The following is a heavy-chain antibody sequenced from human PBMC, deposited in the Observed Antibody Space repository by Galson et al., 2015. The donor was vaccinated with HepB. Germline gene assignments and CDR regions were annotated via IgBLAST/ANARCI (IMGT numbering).Heavy chain of an antibody. CDR1: GVTFSSYA. CDR3: TTDVPGVAGTG. V-gene: IGHV3-23*01. J-gene: IGHJ4*02. Sequence: SLKLSCTASGVTFSSYAMSWVRQAPGKGLEWVSGIGGSGDRTYYAHSVKGRITVSRDISTNTLYLQMNSLKTEDTAVYYCTTDVPGVAGTGWGQGTLVTVSS. CDR2: IGGSGDRT. D-gene: IGHD6-19*01.